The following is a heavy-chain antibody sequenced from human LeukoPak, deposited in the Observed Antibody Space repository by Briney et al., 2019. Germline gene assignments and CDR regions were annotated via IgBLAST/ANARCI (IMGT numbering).Heavy chain of an antibody. J-gene: IGHJ6*02. CDR1: GFTFRSYS. CDR2: ISSSSSYI. D-gene: IGHD4-17*01. CDR3: ARESSGDYRSSYYYYYGMDV. V-gene: IGHV3-21*01. Sequence: PGGSLRLSCAASGFTFRSYSMNWVRQAPGKGLEWVSSISSSSSYIYYADSVKGRFTISRDNAKNSLYLQMNSLRAEDTAVYYCARESSGDYRSSYYYYYGMDVWGQGTTVTVSS.